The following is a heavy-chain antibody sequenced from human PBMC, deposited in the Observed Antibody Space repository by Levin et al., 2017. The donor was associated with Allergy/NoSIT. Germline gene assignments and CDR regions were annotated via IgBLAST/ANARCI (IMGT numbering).Heavy chain of an antibody. CDR2: ISASGGST. Sequence: GGSLRLSCAASGFTFSSYALSWVRQAPGKGLEWVSVISASGGSTDYADSVKGRFTISRDNSKNTLYLQMNSLRAEDTALYYRAKGPYSSSSRGYYFDYWGQGTLVTVSS. CDR3: AKGPYSSSSRGYYFDY. V-gene: IGHV3-23*01. J-gene: IGHJ4*02. CDR1: GFTFSSYA. D-gene: IGHD6-6*01.